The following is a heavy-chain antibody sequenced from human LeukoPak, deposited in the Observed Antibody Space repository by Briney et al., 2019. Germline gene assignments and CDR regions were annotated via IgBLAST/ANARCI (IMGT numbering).Heavy chain of an antibody. D-gene: IGHD5-12*01. CDR2: IYYSGST. V-gene: IGHV4-31*03. J-gene: IGHJ6*02. Sequence: PSETLSFTGTVSGGSISSGGYYWSWIRQHPGKGLEWIAYIYYSGSTYYNPSLKSRVTISVDTSKNQFSLKLSSVTAADTAVYYCARHRSGYDKRYYFYGMDVWGQGTTVTVSS. CDR3: ARHRSGYDKRYYFYGMDV. CDR1: GGSISSGGYY.